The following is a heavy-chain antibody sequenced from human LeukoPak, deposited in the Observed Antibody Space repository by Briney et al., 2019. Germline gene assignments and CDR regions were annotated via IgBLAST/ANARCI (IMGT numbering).Heavy chain of an antibody. Sequence: PGGSLRLSCAASGFTFSSYAMSWVRQAPGKGLEWVSAISGSGGSTYYADSVKGRFTISRDNSKNTLYLQMNSLRAEDTAVYYCAKDRGIAVAGSEHAYWGQGTLVTVSS. D-gene: IGHD6-19*01. CDR2: ISGSGGST. CDR1: GFTFSSYA. V-gene: IGHV3-23*01. CDR3: AKDRGIAVAGSEHAY. J-gene: IGHJ4*02.